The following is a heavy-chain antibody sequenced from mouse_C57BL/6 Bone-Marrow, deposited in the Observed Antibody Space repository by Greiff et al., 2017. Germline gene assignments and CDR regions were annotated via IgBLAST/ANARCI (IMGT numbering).Heavy chain of an antibody. CDR1: GYTFTSYW. CDR3: ARQGVTTDFDY. J-gene: IGHJ2*01. D-gene: IGHD2-2*01. V-gene: IGHV1-69*01. Sequence: QVQLQQPGAELVMPGASVKLSCKASGYTFTSYWMHWVKQRPGQGLEWIGEIDPSDSYTNYNQKFKGKSTLTVDKSSSTAYMQLSSLTSEDSAVYDWARQGVTTDFDYWGRGTALTVSS. CDR2: IDPSDSYT.